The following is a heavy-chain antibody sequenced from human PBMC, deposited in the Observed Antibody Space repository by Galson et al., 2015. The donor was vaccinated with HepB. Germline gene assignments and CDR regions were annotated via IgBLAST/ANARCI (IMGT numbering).Heavy chain of an antibody. CDR2: ISWNSGNI. V-gene: IGHV3-9*01. D-gene: IGHD6-19*01. J-gene: IGHJ4*02. CDR1: GFTFDDYA. Sequence: SLRLSCAASGFTFDDYAMHWVRHAPGKGLEWVSGISWNSGNIGYADFVKGRFTISRDNAKNSLYLQMSSLRAGDTALYYCAKVAHGRIPVTGSLGYYFDFWGQGTLVTVSS. CDR3: AKVAHGRIPVTGSLGYYFDF.